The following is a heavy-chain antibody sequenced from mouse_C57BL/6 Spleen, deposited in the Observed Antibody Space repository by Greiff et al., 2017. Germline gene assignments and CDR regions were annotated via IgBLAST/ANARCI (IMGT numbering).Heavy chain of an antibody. CDR2: IDPSDSET. CDR1: GYTFPSYW. D-gene: IGHD1-1*01. Sequence: VQLQQPGAELVRPGSSVKLSCKASGYTFPSYWMHWVKQRPIQGLEWIGNIDPSDSETHYNQKFKDKATLTVDKSSSTAYMQLSSLTSEDSAVYYCASTVVAPYWYFDVWGTGTTVTVSS. V-gene: IGHV1-52*01. CDR3: ASTVVAPYWYFDV. J-gene: IGHJ1*03.